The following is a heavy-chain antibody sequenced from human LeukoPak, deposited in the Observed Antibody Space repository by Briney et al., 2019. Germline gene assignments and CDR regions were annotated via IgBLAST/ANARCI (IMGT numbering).Heavy chain of an antibody. J-gene: IGHJ5*02. CDR2: VTGSGGGT. CDR1: GFSFSDNY. CDR3: AKGAASALVDWFDP. Sequence: GGSLRLSCAVSGFSFSDNYMSWIRQAPGKGLEWVSSVTGSGGGTFYADSVKGRFTISRDNSQNTLYLQMNSLGAEDTAVYYCAKGAASALVDWFDPWGQGTLVTVSS. D-gene: IGHD6-25*01. V-gene: IGHV3-23*01.